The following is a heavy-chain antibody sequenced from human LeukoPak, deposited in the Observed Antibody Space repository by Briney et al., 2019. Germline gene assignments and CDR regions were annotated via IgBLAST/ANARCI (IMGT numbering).Heavy chain of an antibody. J-gene: IGHJ3*02. Sequence: PGGSLRLSCAASGFTFSSYWMSWVRQAPGKGLEWVANIKEDGGEKYYVDSVKGRFTISRDNSKNTLYLQMNSLRAEDTAMYYCAKVSLNMVNDAFDIWGQGTMVSVSS. CDR2: IKEDGGEK. V-gene: IGHV3-7*01. CDR1: GFTFSSYW. CDR3: AKVSLNMVNDAFDI. D-gene: IGHD4/OR15-4a*01.